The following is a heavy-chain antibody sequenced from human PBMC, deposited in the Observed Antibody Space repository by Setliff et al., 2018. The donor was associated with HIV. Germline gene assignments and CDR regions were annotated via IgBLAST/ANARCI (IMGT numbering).Heavy chain of an antibody. Sequence: GASVKVSCKVSGGTFSSYAISWVRQAPGQGLEWMGGIIPIFGTANYAQKFQGRVTITADESTSTAYMELSSLRSEDTAVYYCARESGRGGYFDYWGQGTLVTVSS. D-gene: IGHD2-8*02. J-gene: IGHJ4*02. V-gene: IGHV1-69*13. CDR2: IIPIFGTA. CDR3: ARESGRGGYFDY. CDR1: GGTFSSYA.